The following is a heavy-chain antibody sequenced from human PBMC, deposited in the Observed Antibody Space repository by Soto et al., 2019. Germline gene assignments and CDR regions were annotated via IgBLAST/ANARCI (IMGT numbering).Heavy chain of an antibody. CDR1: GFIFSGSG. Sequence: QVQLVESGGGVVQPGRSLRLTCAASGFIFSGSGMHWVRQAPGKGLEWVALVSNDGIRKDYGDSVKGRFTISRDKPENTLYLQMNSLRAEDTAVYYCARWVGGSMYDNSGKYDSWGQGTLVTVSS. V-gene: IGHV3-30*03. J-gene: IGHJ5*01. CDR2: VSNDGIRK. D-gene: IGHD3-22*01. CDR3: ARWVGGSMYDNSGKYDS.